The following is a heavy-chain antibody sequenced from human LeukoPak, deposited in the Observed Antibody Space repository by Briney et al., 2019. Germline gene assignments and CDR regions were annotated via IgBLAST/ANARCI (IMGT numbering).Heavy chain of an antibody. CDR3: AKDRSIAVAGTFDY. Sequence: SCKASGYTFSSYGMHWVRQAPGKGLEWVAFIRYDGSNKYYADSVKGRFTISRDNSKNTLYLQMNSLRAEDTAVYYCAKDRSIAVAGTFDYWGQGTLVTVSS. CDR2: IRYDGSNK. D-gene: IGHD6-19*01. J-gene: IGHJ4*02. V-gene: IGHV3-30*02. CDR1: GYTFSSYG.